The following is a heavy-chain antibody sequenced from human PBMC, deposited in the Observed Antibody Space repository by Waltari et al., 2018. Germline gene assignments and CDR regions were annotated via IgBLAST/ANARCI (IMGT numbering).Heavy chain of an antibody. D-gene: IGHD3-10*01. V-gene: IGHV4-38-2*02. Sequence: QVQLQESGPGLARPSETLSLTCDVSSYSIRSGYFWGWVRQPPGKGLQWIGSISNRATTYYKPSLKIRVTMSVDTSKNQFALKVTSVTAADTAIYYCVRDLGGSGNSWFDAWGQGTLVIVSS. CDR1: SYSIRSGYF. CDR2: ISNRATT. J-gene: IGHJ5*02. CDR3: VRDLGGSGNSWFDA.